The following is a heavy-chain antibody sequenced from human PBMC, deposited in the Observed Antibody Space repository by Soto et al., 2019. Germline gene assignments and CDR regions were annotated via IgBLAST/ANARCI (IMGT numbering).Heavy chain of an antibody. D-gene: IGHD6-19*01. J-gene: IGHJ4*02. Sequence: QITLKESGPTLVKPTQTLTLTCTFSGFSLSTSGVGVGWIRQPPGKALEWLALIYWDDDKRYSPSLKSRLTITQDTSKNQVVLTMTNMDPVDTATYYCAHRSSSGWFFDYWGQGTLVTVSS. V-gene: IGHV2-5*02. CDR3: AHRSSSGWFFDY. CDR1: GFSLSTSGVG. CDR2: IYWDDDK.